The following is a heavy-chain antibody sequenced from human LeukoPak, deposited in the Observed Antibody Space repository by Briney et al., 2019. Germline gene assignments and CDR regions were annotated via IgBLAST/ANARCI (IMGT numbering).Heavy chain of an antibody. CDR1: GFTFSSYA. D-gene: IGHD3-3*01. CDR3: ERGYDFWSGYWSHSDY. J-gene: IGHJ4*02. V-gene: IGHV3-64*01. Sequence: GGSLRLSCAAFGFTFSSYAMHWVRQAPGKELEYVSGISSNGGSTYYANSVKGRFTSSRDNSKSTLYLQMGSLRAEDMAVYYCERGYDFWSGYWSHSDYWGQGTLVTVSS. CDR2: ISSNGGST.